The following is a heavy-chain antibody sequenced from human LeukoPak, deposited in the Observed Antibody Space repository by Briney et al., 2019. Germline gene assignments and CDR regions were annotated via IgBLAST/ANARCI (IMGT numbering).Heavy chain of an antibody. CDR2: ISDSGDST. D-gene: IGHD3-10*01. CDR3: ANRCYGSACGAFDI. J-gene: IGHJ3*02. V-gene: IGHV3-23*01. Sequence: GGSLRLSCAAFGSSFSSNAMSWVRQAPGKGLEWVSSISDSGDSTHYADSVKGRFTISRDNSKNTLYLQMNSLRAEDTAVYYCANRCYGSACGAFDIWGQGTMVTVSS. CDR1: GSSFSSNA.